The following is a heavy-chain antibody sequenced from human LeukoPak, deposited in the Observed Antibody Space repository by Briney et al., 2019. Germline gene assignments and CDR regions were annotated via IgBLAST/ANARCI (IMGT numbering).Heavy chain of an antibody. J-gene: IGHJ4*02. Sequence: ASVKVSCKASGYTFTTYAMHWVRQAPGQRLEWMGWINAGNGNTKYSQKFQARGTITRDTSASTAYMELSSLRSEDTAVYYCARDPIGSRWPYYFDFWGQGTLVTVSS. CDR2: INAGNGNT. CDR3: ARDPIGSRWPYYFDF. CDR1: GYTFTTYA. V-gene: IGHV1-3*01. D-gene: IGHD6-13*01.